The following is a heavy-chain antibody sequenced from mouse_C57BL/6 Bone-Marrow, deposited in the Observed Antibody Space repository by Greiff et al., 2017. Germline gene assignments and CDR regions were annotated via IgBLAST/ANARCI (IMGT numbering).Heavy chain of an antibody. CDR3: ARSYYGYEDFGY. J-gene: IGHJ2*01. V-gene: IGHV1-20*01. D-gene: IGHD2-9*01. CDR1: GYSFTGYF. Sequence: EVQLQQPGPELVKPGDSVKISCKASGYSFTGYFMNWVMQSHGKSLEWIGRINPYNGDTFYNQKFKGKATLTVDKSSSTAHMELRSLTSEDSAVYYYARSYYGYEDFGYWGQGTTLTVSS. CDR2: INPYNGDT.